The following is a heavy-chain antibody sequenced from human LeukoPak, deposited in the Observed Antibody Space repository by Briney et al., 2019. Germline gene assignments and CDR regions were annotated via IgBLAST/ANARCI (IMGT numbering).Heavy chain of an antibody. CDR3: ARYCSGGDCYSKALDY. CDR2: IYYSGST. Sequence: SETLSLTCTVSGGSISSYYWSWIRQPPGKGLEWIGYIYYSGSTNYNPSLKSRVTISVDTSKNQFSLKLSSVTAADTAVYYCARYCSGGDCYSKALDYWGQGILVTVSS. D-gene: IGHD2-15*01. CDR1: GGSISSYY. V-gene: IGHV4-59*01. J-gene: IGHJ4*02.